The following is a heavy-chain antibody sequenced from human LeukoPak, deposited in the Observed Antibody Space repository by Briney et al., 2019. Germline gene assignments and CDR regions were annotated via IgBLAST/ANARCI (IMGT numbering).Heavy chain of an antibody. J-gene: IGHJ4*02. CDR1: GFTFSGYA. CDR2: ISGSGDST. V-gene: IGHV3-23*01. Sequence: GGSLRLSCAASGFTFSGYAMNWVRQAPGKGLESVSAISGSGDSTYYAGSVKGRFTISTDNSKNTLYLQMNSLRAEDTAVYYCAKSFGIGIAAAGEEGGYWGQGTLVTVSS. D-gene: IGHD6-13*01. CDR3: AKSFGIGIAAAGEEGGY.